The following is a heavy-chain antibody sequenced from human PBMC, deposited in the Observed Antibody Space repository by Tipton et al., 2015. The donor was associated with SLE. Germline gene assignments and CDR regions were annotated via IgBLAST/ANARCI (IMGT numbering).Heavy chain of an antibody. CDR1: GGSISSYY. CDR2: IYTSGST. D-gene: IGHD2-21*02. Sequence: LRLSCTVSGGSISSYYWSWIRQPPGKGLEWIGYIYTSGSTNYNPSLKSRVAISVDTSKNQFSLRLSSVTAADTAVYYCARMTCSADCYDFDYWGQGTLVTVSS. V-gene: IGHV4-4*09. J-gene: IGHJ4*02. CDR3: ARMTCSADCYDFDY.